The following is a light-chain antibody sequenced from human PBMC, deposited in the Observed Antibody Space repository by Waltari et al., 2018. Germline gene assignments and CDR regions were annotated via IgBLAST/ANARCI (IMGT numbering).Light chain of an antibody. V-gene: IGKV1-39*01. CDR3: QQSYSTPRT. Sequence: DIQMTQSPSSLSASVGDRVTITCRASQSISSYLNWYQHKPGKAPKILIYAASSLQSGVPSRFSGSGSGTDFTLTCSSLQPEDFATYYCQQSYSTPRTFGQGTKVEIK. CDR1: QSISSY. CDR2: AAS. J-gene: IGKJ1*01.